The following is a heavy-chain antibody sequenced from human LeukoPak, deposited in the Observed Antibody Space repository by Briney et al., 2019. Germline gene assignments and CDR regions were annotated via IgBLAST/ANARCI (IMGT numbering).Heavy chain of an antibody. CDR2: ISDSGGRT. Sequence: GGSLRLSCAVSGITLSIYGMSWVRQAPGKGLEWVAGISDSGGRTNYADSVKGRFTISRDSPKNTVYLQMNSLRAEDTAVYFCAKRGVVIRVILVGFHKEAYYFDSWGQGALVTVSS. D-gene: IGHD3-22*01. J-gene: IGHJ4*02. V-gene: IGHV3-23*01. CDR1: GITLSIYG. CDR3: AKRGVVIRVILVGFHKEAYYFDS.